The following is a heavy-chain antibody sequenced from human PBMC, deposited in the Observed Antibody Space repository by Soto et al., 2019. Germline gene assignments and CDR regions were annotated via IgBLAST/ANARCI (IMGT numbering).Heavy chain of an antibody. CDR3: ARGGDGAAAGPNWFDP. CDR2: IYYSGST. D-gene: IGHD6-13*01. CDR1: GGSISSGGYY. J-gene: IGHJ5*02. Sequence: QVQLQESGPGLVKPSQTLSLTCTVSGGSISSGGYYWSWLRQHPGKGLEWIGYIYYSGSTYYNPSLKSRVTISVDTSKNQFSLKLSSVTAADTAVYYCARGGDGAAAGPNWFDPWGQGTLVTVSS. V-gene: IGHV4-31*03.